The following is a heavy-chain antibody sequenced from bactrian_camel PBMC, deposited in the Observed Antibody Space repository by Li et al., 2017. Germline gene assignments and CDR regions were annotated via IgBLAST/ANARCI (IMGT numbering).Heavy chain of an antibody. CDR2: QRDAAT. V-gene: IGHV3S31*01. CDR3: AAVGSSGWPPCTVSTIPWDEYNF. J-gene: IGHJ4*01. D-gene: IGHD3*01. CDR1: GYTYRRYF. Sequence: VQLVESGGGLVQPGGSLRLSCASSGYTYRRYFIGWFRQAPGKEPEGVAAQRDAATYYADSVKGRFGISRDNAMSTLFLQMDNLKPEDTAMYYCAAVGSSGWPPCTVSTIPWDEYNFRGQGTQVTVS.